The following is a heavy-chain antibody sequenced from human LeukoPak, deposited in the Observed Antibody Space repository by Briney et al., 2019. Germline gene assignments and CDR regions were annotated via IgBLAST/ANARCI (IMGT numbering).Heavy chain of an antibody. J-gene: IGHJ6*02. D-gene: IGHD6-6*01. CDR1: GFTFSSYA. CDR3: AKGLAGRYYYGMDV. CDR2: VSGSGDST. V-gene: IGHV3-23*01. Sequence: PGGSLRLSCTASGFTFSSYAMSWVRQAPGKGLEWVSAVSGSGDSTCYGDSVKGRFTISRDNFKNTLYLQMNSLRAEDTAVYYCAKGLAGRYYYGMDVWGQGTTVTVSS.